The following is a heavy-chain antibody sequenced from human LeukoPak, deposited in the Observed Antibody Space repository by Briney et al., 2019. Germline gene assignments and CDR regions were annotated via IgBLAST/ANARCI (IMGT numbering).Heavy chain of an antibody. Sequence: GGTLRLSCAASGFTFSGYSMNWVRQAPGKGLEWVPSISSSSSYIYYADSVKGRFTISRDNAKNSLYLQMNSLRAEDTAVYYCQPTLDCSGGSCRSYFFDFWGQGTLGTVSS. D-gene: IGHD2-15*01. CDR2: ISSSSSYI. V-gene: IGHV3-21*01. CDR1: GFTFSGYS. CDR3: QPTLDCSGGSCRSYFFDF. J-gene: IGHJ4*02.